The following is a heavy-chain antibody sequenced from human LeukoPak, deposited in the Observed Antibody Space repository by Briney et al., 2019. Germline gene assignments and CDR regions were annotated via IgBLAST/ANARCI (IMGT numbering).Heavy chain of an antibody. CDR2: ISASGGST. CDR1: GFTFSTHA. CDR3: ARCAERIHDPENYFDY. V-gene: IGHV3-23*01. D-gene: IGHD1-1*01. J-gene: IGHJ4*02. Sequence: PGGSLRLSCAASGFTFSTHAMSWVRQAPGKGLEWVSDISASGGSTYYADSVKGRFTVSRDNSKNTVYLQMNSLRAEDTAVYYCARCAERIHDPENYFDYWGQGTPVTVSS.